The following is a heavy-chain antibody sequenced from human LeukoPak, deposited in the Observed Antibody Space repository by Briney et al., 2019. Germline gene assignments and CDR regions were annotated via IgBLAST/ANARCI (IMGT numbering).Heavy chain of an antibody. J-gene: IGHJ4*02. CDR2: INPDGDVT. D-gene: IGHD2-15*01. V-gene: IGHV1-2*02. CDR3: ARGAAWRYCRGGRCFAPGY. Sequence: ASVKVSCKASGYTFTGYYMHWVRQAPGQGLEWMGWINPDGDVTKSAQKFQGRVTMTRDTSVSTAYMELSGLRSDDTAVYYCARGAAWRYCRGGRCFAPGYWGQGTLVTVSS. CDR1: GYTFTGYY.